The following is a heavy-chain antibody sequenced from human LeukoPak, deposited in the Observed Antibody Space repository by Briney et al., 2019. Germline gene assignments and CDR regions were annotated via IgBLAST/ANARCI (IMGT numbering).Heavy chain of an antibody. V-gene: IGHV4-59*01. Sequence: SETLSLTCTVSGGSISSYYWSWIRQPPGKGLEWIGYIFYSGGTNYNPSLKSRVTMSVDTSKTQFSLKLSSVTAADTAVYYCARGVGLHVYYFDYWGQGSLVTVSS. J-gene: IGHJ4*02. CDR2: IFYSGGT. D-gene: IGHD3-16*01. CDR1: GGSISSYY. CDR3: ARGVGLHVYYFDY.